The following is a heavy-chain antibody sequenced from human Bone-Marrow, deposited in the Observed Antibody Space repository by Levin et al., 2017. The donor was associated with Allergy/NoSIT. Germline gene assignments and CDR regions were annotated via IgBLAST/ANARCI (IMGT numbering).Heavy chain of an antibody. CDR2: ISGSGTST. V-gene: IGHV3-23*01. Sequence: GGSLRLSCAVSGFTFRSYATSWVRQAPGKGLEWVSAISGSGTSTYYADSVKGRFTISRDNSKNTLYLQMNGLRAEDTAVYYCAKDRKGITMVQGVFDYWGQGTLVTVSS. CDR3: AKDRKGITMVQGVFDY. D-gene: IGHD3-10*01. J-gene: IGHJ4*02. CDR1: GFTFRSYA.